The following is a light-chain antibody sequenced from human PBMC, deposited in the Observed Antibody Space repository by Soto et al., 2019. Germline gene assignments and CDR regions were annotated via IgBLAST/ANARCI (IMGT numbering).Light chain of an antibody. J-gene: IGKJ4*01. CDR1: QAISFY. V-gene: IGKV1-13*02. CDR2: AAS. Sequence: AIQLTQSPSSLSASVGDRVTITCRASQAISFYVAWYQQKPGKAPQVLIYAASSLQSGVPSRFSGSGSGTDFTLTISRLEPEDFAVYYCQQYGSSPPPFGGGTKVEIK. CDR3: QQYGSSPPP.